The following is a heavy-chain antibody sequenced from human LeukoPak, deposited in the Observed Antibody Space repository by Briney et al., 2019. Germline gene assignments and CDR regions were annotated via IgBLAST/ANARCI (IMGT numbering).Heavy chain of an antibody. V-gene: IGHV1-24*01. J-gene: IGHJ3*02. CDR2: FDPEDGEP. D-gene: IGHD5-24*01. Sequence: ASVKVSCKVSGYTLSELSIHWVRQAPGKGLEWMGGFDPEDGEPNYAQKFQGGVTMTEDTSTDTAYMQLTSLRSEDTAVYYCATGDMATIDTDGFDIWGQGTMVIVSS. CDR3: ATGDMATIDTDGFDI. CDR1: GYTLSELS.